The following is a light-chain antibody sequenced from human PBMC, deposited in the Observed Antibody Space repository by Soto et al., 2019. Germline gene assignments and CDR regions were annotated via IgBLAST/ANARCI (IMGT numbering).Light chain of an antibody. V-gene: IGKV3-15*01. CDR1: QSVSSN. CDR2: GAS. Sequence: EIGLSQSPGTLSLSPGERATLSCRASQSVSSNLAWYQQRPGQAPRLLIYGASTRATGIPARFSGSGSGTEFTLTISSLQSEDFAVYYCQQYNNWPPFGQGTMVDIK. J-gene: IGKJ1*01. CDR3: QQYNNWPP.